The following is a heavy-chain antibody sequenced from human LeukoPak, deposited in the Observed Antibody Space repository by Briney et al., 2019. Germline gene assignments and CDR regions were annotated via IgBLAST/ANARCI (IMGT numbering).Heavy chain of an antibody. CDR3: ARNDPDYYYYYGMDV. V-gene: IGHV4-39*01. J-gene: IGHJ6*02. CDR2: IFYSGTT. Sequence: KTSETLSLTCTVSGGSISSSSYYWGWIRQPPGKGLEWIGNIFYSGTTYYNPSLKSRVTISVDTSKNQFSLRLSSVTAADTAVYYCARNDPDYYYYYGMDVWGQGTTVTVSS. CDR1: GGSISSSSYY.